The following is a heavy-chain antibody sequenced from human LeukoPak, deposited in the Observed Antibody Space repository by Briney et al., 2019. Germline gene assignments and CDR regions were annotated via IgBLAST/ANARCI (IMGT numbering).Heavy chain of an antibody. CDR3: ARGQWLVQGYYYYGMDV. CDR2: INAGNGNT. Sequence: PGGSLRLSCAASGYTFTSYAMHWVRQAPGQRLEWMGWINAGNGNTKYSQKFQGRVTITRDTSASTAYMELSSLRSEDTAVYYCARGQWLVQGYYYYGMDVWGQGTTVTVSS. D-gene: IGHD6-19*01. J-gene: IGHJ6*02. V-gene: IGHV1-3*01. CDR1: GYTFTSYA.